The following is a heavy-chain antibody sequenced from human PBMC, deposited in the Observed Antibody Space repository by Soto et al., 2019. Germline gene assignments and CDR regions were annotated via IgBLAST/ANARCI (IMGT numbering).Heavy chain of an antibody. D-gene: IGHD2-2*01. CDR1: GGSISSYY. CDR3: ARLWVVPAAMSSSFDY. V-gene: IGHV4-59*08. CDR2: IYYSGST. J-gene: IGHJ4*02. Sequence: PSETLSLSCTVSGGSISSYYWSWIRQPPGKGLEWIGSIYYSGSTYYNPSLKSRVTISVDTSKDQFSLKLSSVTAADTAVYYCARLWVVPAAMSSSFDYWGQGTLVTVSS.